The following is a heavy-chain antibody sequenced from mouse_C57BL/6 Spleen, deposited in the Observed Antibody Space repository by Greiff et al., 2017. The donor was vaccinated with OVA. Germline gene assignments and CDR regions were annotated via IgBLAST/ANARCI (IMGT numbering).Heavy chain of an antibody. CDR1: GYTFTSYG. CDR2: IYPRSGNT. Sequence: QVHVKQSGAELARPGASVKLSCKASGYTFTSYGISWVKQRTGQGLEWIGEIYPRSGNTYYNEKFKGKATLTADKSSSTAYMELRSLTSEDSAVYFGARRYYGSSYDYFDYWGQGTTLTVSS. J-gene: IGHJ2*01. CDR3: ARRYYGSSYDYFDY. V-gene: IGHV1-81*01. D-gene: IGHD1-1*01.